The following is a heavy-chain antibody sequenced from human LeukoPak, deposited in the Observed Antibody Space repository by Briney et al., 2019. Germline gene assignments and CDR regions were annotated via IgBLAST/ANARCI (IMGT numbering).Heavy chain of an antibody. CDR1: GFTVSSNY. CDR3: AKGPLYGEFAY. D-gene: IGHD3-3*01. Sequence: GGSLRLSCAASGFTVSSNYMSWVRQAPGKGLEWVSVIYSGGSTYYADSVKGRFTISRDNSKNTLYLQMHSLRAEDTAVYYCAKGPLYGEFAYWGQGTLVTVSS. V-gene: IGHV3-53*01. CDR2: IYSGGST. J-gene: IGHJ4*02.